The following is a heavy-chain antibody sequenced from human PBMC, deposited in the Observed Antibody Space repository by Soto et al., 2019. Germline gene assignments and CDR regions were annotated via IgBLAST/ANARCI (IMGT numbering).Heavy chain of an antibody. CDR2: IYNSGST. V-gene: IGHV4-31*01. CDR3: XXDPAP. CDR1: GGSISSGGYY. J-gene: IGHJ5*02. Sequence: QVQLQESGPGLVKASQTLSLTCTVSGGSISSGGYYWSWIRQHPGKGLEWIGYIYNSGSTYYNPXXXXXXXXXXXXXXXXXXXXXXXXXXXXXXXXXXXXDPAPWGQGTLVTVSS.